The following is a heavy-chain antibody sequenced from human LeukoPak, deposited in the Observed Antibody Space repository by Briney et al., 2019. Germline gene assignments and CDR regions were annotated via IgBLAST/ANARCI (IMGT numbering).Heavy chain of an antibody. D-gene: IGHD5-24*01. Sequence: ASVKVSCKASGYTFTSYDINWVRQAAGQGLEWMGWMNPTSGNTGYAQKFQCRVTMTRNTSISTAYMELSSLRSDDTAVYYCARTRALGVESADHWGQGTLVTVSS. J-gene: IGHJ4*02. V-gene: IGHV1-8*02. CDR2: MNPTSGNT. CDR3: ARTRALGVESADH. CDR1: GYTFTSYD.